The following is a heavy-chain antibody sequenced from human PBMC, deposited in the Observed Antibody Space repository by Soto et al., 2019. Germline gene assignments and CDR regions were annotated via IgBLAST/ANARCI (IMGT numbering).Heavy chain of an antibody. CDR1: GFTFSSYA. CDR3: ARDESSAIDY. D-gene: IGHD6-19*01. J-gene: IGHJ4*02. CDR2: ISYDGSNK. V-gene: IGHV3-30-3*01. Sequence: PGGSLRLSCAASGFTFSSYAMHWVRQAPGKGLEWVAVISYDGSNKYYADSVKGRFTISRDNSKNTLYLQMNSLRAEDTAVYYCARDESSAIDYWGQGTLVTVSS.